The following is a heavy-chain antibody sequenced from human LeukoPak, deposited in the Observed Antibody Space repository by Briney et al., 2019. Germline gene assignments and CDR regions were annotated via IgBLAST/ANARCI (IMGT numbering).Heavy chain of an antibody. CDR2: INPNSGGT. Sequence: GASVKVSCKASGYTFTGYYMHWVRQAPGQGLEWMGWINPNSGGTNYAQKFQGRVTMTRDTSISTAYMELSRLRSDDTAVYYCASPLGYYDSSGCYGRMDYWGQGTLVTVSS. D-gene: IGHD3-22*01. J-gene: IGHJ4*02. CDR3: ASPLGYYDSSGCYGRMDY. CDR1: GYTFTGYY. V-gene: IGHV1-2*02.